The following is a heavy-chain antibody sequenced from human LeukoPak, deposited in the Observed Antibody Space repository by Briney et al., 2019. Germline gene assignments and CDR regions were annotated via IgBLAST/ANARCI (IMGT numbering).Heavy chain of an antibody. Sequence: EASVKVSCKASGFTFTSSAMQWVRQARGQRLEWIGWIVVGSGNTNYAQKFQERVTITRDMSTSTAYMELSSLRSEDTAVYYCAADRNLEYFQHWGQGTLVTVSS. CDR1: GFTFTSSA. CDR2: IVVGSGNT. J-gene: IGHJ1*01. CDR3: AADRNLEYFQH. V-gene: IGHV1-58*02.